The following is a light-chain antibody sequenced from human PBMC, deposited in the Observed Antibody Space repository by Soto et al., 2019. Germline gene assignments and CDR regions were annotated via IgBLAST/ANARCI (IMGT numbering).Light chain of an antibody. Sequence: DIQMTQSPSTLSASVGDRVTITCRASQSITSWLAWYQQKPGKAPKLLMYDASSLHSGVPSRFSGSGSGTEFTLTISSLQPDDFATFYCQQYNSYSWTFGQGTKVDIK. CDR2: DAS. V-gene: IGKV1-5*01. CDR1: QSITSW. CDR3: QQYNSYSWT. J-gene: IGKJ1*01.